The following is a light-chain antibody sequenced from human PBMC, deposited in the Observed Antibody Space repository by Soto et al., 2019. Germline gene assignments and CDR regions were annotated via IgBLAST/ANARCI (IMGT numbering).Light chain of an antibody. CDR1: SSNIGAGYD. V-gene: IGLV1-40*01. J-gene: IGLJ1*01. CDR2: GNS. Sequence: QSVLTQPPSVSGAPGQRVTISCTGSSSNIGAGYDVHWYQQLPGTAPKLLIYGNSNRPSGVPDRFSGSKSGTSASLAITGLQAEDVADYYCQSYDSSLSGYVFGTGTKVIVL. CDR3: QSYDSSLSGYV.